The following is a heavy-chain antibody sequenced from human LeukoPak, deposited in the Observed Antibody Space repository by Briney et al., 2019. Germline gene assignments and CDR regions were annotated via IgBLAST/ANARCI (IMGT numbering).Heavy chain of an antibody. CDR2: VTLSDFNKANGDIT. Sequence: PSQSLSLTCAVSGASTRIDYWACICQPPRKGLECSVYVTLSDFNKANGDITNYNPSLESRVTTSRDTPKNRFSLKLSSMTAADTAIYYCVRASVDTGGAFDVWGQGTVVTVSS. D-gene: IGHD2-8*02. CDR3: VRASVDTGGAFDV. CDR1: GASTRIDY. V-gene: IGHV4-59*01. J-gene: IGHJ3*01.